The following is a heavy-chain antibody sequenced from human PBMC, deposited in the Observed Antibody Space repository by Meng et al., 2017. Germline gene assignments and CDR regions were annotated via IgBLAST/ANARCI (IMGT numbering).Heavy chain of an antibody. CDR3: ARSYGSGSYLSPMVRMYY. Sequence: SETLSLTCTVSGGSISSSSYYWGWIRHPPGKGLEWTGSTYYSGSTYYNPSPKSRVTISVDTSLNQFSLTLSSVTAADTAVYYCARSYGSGSYLSPMVRMYYWGQGTMVTVSS. CDR2: TYYSGST. CDR1: GGSISSSSYY. J-gene: IGHJ4*01. D-gene: IGHD3-10*01. V-gene: IGHV4-39*07.